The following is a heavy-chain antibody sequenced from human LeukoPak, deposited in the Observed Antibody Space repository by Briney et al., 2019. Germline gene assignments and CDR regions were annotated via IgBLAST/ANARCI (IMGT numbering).Heavy chain of an antibody. CDR1: GGSINSYY. Sequence: SETLSLTCSVSGGSINSYYWSWIRQSAGKGLEWIGRIYSSGSTNYNPSLENRVTMSVDTSKNQFYLKLTSVTAADTAVYYCAGVNYLAPFDYWGQGTQVTVSS. J-gene: IGHJ4*02. D-gene: IGHD1-7*01. CDR2: IYSSGST. V-gene: IGHV4-4*07. CDR3: AGVNYLAPFDY.